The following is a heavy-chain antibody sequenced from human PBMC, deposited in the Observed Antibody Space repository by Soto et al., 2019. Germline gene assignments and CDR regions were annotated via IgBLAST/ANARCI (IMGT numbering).Heavy chain of an antibody. V-gene: IGHV5-51*01. J-gene: IGHJ4*02. CDR3: ARHFSNLWLQSDY. CDR2: IYPGDSDT. D-gene: IGHD5-18*01. Sequence: PGESLKISCTCSGYIYTSYWAGWVRQMPGKGLEWMGIIYPGDSDTRYSPSFQGQVTISADKSISTAYLQWSSLKASDTAMYYCARHFSNLWLQSDYWGQGTLVTVSS. CDR1: GYIYTSYW.